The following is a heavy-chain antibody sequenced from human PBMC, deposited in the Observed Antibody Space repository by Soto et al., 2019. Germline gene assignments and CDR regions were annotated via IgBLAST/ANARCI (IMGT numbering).Heavy chain of an antibody. D-gene: IGHD3-16*01. CDR3: AGRLTTAASLDY. J-gene: IGHJ4*01. V-gene: IGHV3-53*01. CDR1: GFTVSNNH. CDR2: VHGGGST. Sequence: VQLVESGGGLIQPWWSLRLSCAASGFTVSNNHMTWVRQAAGKGLELVSFVHGGGSTSYADSVKGRFTISRDNSKNTLYLQMDSLRAEDTAIYYCAGRLTTAASLDYWGRGTLVTVSS.